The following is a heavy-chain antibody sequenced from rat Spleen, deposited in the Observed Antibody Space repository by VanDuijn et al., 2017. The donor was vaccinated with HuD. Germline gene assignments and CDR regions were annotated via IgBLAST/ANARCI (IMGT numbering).Heavy chain of an antibody. J-gene: IGHJ2*01. CDR1: GFTFSDYY. CDR2: ISYEGSGT. Sequence: EVQLVESGGGLVQPGRSLKLSCAASGFTFSDYYMAWVRQAPKKGLEWVASISYEGSGTYYGDSVKGRFTLSRDNAKSTLYLQMGSLRSEDTATYYCTTDIGDYPDYWGQGVMVTVSS. CDR3: TTDIGDYPDY. V-gene: IGHV5-20*01.